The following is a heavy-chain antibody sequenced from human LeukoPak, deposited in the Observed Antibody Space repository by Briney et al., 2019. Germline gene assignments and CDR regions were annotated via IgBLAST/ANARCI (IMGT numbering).Heavy chain of an antibody. J-gene: IGHJ4*02. D-gene: IGHD6-13*01. CDR3: AGGNVAAAGDY. CDR1: GYTFTSYY. CDR2: MNPNSGNT. V-gene: IGHV1-8*02. Sequence: ASVKVSCKASGYTFTSYYMHWVRQAPGQGLEWMGWMNPNSGNTGYAQKFQGRVTMTRNTSISTAYMELSSLRSEDTAVYYCAGGNVAAAGDYWGQGTLVTVSS.